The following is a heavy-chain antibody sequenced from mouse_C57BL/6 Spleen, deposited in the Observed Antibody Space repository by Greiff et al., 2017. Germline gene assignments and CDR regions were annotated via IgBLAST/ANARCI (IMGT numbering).Heavy chain of an antibody. CDR1: GYTFTSYW. J-gene: IGHJ4*01. V-gene: IGHV1-59*01. CDR2: IDPSDSYT. Sequence: QVQLKQPGAELVRPGTSVKLSCKASGYTFTSYWMHWVKQRPGQGLEWIGVIDPSDSYTNYNQKFKGKATLTVDTSSSTAYMQLSSLTSEDSAVYYCARGYYDYDVNYAMDYWGQGTSVTVSS. CDR3: ARGYYDYDVNYAMDY. D-gene: IGHD2-4*01.